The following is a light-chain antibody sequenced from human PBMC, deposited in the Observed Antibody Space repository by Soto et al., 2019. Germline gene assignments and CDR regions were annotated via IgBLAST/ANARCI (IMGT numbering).Light chain of an antibody. Sequence: EILMTQSPATLSVSPGERATLSCRASQNVGIELAWFQQKPGQAPRLLIYGTSIRATGIPARFSGSGSGREFTLTITTLQYDDFAAHYCQHYNNWPPITFGQGTRLEIK. V-gene: IGKV3-15*01. CDR2: GTS. CDR3: QHYNNWPPIT. J-gene: IGKJ5*01. CDR1: QNVGIE.